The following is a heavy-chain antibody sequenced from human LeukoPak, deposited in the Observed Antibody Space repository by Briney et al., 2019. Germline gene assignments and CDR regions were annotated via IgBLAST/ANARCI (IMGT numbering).Heavy chain of an antibody. D-gene: IGHD1-1*01. Sequence: ASVKVSCKASGYTFTDFYIHWVRQAPGQGLEWMGGFDPEDGETIYAQKFQGRVTMTEDTSTDTAYMELSSLRSEDTAVYYCATDNDGWFDPWGQGTLVTVSS. CDR3: ATDNDGWFDP. CDR1: GYTFTDFY. V-gene: IGHV1-24*01. CDR2: FDPEDGET. J-gene: IGHJ5*02.